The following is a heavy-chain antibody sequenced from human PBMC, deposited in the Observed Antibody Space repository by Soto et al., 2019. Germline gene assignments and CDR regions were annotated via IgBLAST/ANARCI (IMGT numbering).Heavy chain of an antibody. CDR3: ARGGVDFGGDCYTDFDY. CDR2: IIPIFGTA. D-gene: IGHD2-21*02. CDR1: GGTFSSYA. J-gene: IGHJ4*02. Sequence: QVQLVQSGAEVKKPGSSVKVSCKASGGTFSSYAISWVRQAPGQGLEWMGGIIPIFGTANYAQKFQGRVTITEDESTSTAYMELSSLRSEDTAVYYCARGGVDFGGDCYTDFDYWGQGTLVTVSS. V-gene: IGHV1-69*12.